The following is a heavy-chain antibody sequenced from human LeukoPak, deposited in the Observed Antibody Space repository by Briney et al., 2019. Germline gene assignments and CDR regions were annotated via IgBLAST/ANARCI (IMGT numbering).Heavy chain of an antibody. CDR1: GFTFSNYW. CDR2: ISGSGGST. CDR3: AKDALWDYDFWSGYSPNSFDY. J-gene: IGHJ4*02. Sequence: PGGSLRLSCAASGFTFSNYWMTWVRQAPGKGLEWVSAISGSGGSTYYADSVKGRFTISRDNSKNTLYLQMNSLRAEDTAVYYCAKDALWDYDFWSGYSPNSFDYWGQGTLVTVSS. D-gene: IGHD3-3*01. V-gene: IGHV3-23*01.